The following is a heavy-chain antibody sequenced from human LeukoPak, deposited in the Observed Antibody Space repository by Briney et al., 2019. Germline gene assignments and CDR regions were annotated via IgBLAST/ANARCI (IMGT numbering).Heavy chain of an antibody. CDR2: INPNSGGT. J-gene: IGHJ4*02. V-gene: IGHV1-2*02. CDR3: VRLYDWGRLDY. CDR1: GCTFTGSY. Sequence: ASVKVSCKTSGCTFTGSYLFGVRQAPGQGLEWMGWINPNSGGTNYAQKFHGRVTMTRDTSIRTDYMELSRLTSDDTAVYYCVRLYDWGRLDYWGQGTLVTVST. D-gene: IGHD3-9*01.